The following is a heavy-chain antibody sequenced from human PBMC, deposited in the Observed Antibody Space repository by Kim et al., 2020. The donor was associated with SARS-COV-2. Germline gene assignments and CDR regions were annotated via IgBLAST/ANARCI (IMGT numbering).Heavy chain of an antibody. V-gene: IGHV3-30*01. D-gene: IGHD6-13*01. Sequence: DSVKGRFTISRENSKSTLYLQRNSLRAEDTAVYYCARDHQYSSSWYALDYWGQGTLVTVSS. J-gene: IGHJ4*02. CDR3: ARDHQYSSSWYALDY.